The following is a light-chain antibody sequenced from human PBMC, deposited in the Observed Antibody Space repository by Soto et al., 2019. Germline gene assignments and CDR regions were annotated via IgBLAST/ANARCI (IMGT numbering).Light chain of an antibody. CDR1: SSDVGSYNL. V-gene: IGLV2-23*02. J-gene: IGLJ2*01. CDR3: CSYAGGSAFVL. CDR2: EVT. Sequence: QSVLTQPASVSGSPGQSITIPCTGTSSDVGSYNLVSWYQQHPGKAPKLIIFEVTERPSGVSARFSGSKSGNTATLTISGLQAEDEAEYHCCSYAGGSAFVLFGGGTTLTVL.